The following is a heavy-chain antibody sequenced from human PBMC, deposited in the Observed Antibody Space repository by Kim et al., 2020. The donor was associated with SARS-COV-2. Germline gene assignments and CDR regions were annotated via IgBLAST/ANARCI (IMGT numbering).Heavy chain of an antibody. CDR1: GGSISSGSYY. V-gene: IGHV4-61*02. Sequence: SEILSLTCTVSGGSISSGSYYWSWIRQPAGKGLEWIGRIYTSGSTNYNPSLKSRVTISVDTSKNQFSLKLSSVTAADTAVYYCASARIAAAPEWYYGMDVWGQGTTVTVSS. CDR3: ASARIAAAPEWYYGMDV. D-gene: IGHD6-13*01. CDR2: IYTSGST. J-gene: IGHJ6*02.